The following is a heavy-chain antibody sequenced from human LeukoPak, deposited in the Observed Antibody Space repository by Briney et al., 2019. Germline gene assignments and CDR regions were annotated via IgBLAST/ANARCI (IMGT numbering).Heavy chain of an antibody. CDR1: GGSINSSSLY. V-gene: IGHV4-39*07. CDR3: ARSKGSEYSGSYILGY. J-gene: IGHJ4*02. Sequence: SETLSLTCTVSGGSINSSSLYWGWIRQPPGKGLEWIGIIYYSGFTYYNPSLKSRVTISVDTSKNQFSLKLSSVTAADTAVYYCARSKGSEYSGSYILGYWGQGTLVTVSS. CDR2: IYYSGFT. D-gene: IGHD1-26*01.